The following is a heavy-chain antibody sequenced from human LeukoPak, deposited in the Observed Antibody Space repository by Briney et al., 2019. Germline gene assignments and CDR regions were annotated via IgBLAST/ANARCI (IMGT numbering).Heavy chain of an antibody. V-gene: IGHV1-18*01. D-gene: IGHD6-13*01. CDR2: ISAQHGQT. CDR3: AREGPLAAAGDY. J-gene: IGHJ4*02. Sequence: ASVKVSCKTSGYSENFYGITWVRQVAGQGLEWMGWISAQHGQTEYAPNSQDRVTMTTDTYTNTAYMELRSLRAEDTAVYYCAREGPLAAAGDYWGQGTLVTVSS. CDR1: GYSENFYG.